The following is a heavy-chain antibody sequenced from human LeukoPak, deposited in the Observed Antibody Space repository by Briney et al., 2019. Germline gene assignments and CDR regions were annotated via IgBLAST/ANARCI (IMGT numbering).Heavy chain of an antibody. CDR1: GFTVSSNY. CDR3: ASSGSGYYLGGFDY. J-gene: IGHJ4*02. Sequence: GGSLRLSCAASGFTVSSNYMSWVRQAPGKGLEWVSVIYSGGSTYYADSVKGRFTISRDNSKNTLYLQMNSLRAEDTAVYYCASSGSGYYLGGFDYWGQGTLVTVSS. D-gene: IGHD3-22*01. V-gene: IGHV3-53*01. CDR2: IYSGGST.